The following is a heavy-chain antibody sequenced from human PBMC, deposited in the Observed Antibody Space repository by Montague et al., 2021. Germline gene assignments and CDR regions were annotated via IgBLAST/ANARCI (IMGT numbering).Heavy chain of an antibody. CDR3: TRGEVAVTGIDY. CDR2: IYYSGNT. CDR1: GGSISSSSYY. D-gene: IGHD6-19*01. Sequence: SETLSLTCTVSGGSISSSSYYWGWIRQPPGKGLEWIGSIYYSGNTYYNPSLKSRVTISVDPSKNQFSLRLSPVTAADTAVYYCTRGEVAVTGIDYWGQGALVTVSS. J-gene: IGHJ4*02. V-gene: IGHV4-39*01.